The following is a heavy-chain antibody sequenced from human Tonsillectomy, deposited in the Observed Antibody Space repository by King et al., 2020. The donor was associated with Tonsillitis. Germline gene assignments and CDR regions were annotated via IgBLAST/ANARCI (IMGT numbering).Heavy chain of an antibody. CDR1: GYTFTSNG. D-gene: IGHD3-9*01. CDR3: ARVSGGYEILTGFDY. Sequence: QLVQSGGEVKKPGASVKVSCKASGYTFTSNGISWVRQAPGQGLEWMGWISSYNGNTNYAQKFQGRVTMTKDTSTTTAYMELRSLRFDDTAVYYCARVSGGYEILTGFDYWGQGSLVTVSS. CDR2: ISSYNGNT. J-gene: IGHJ4*02. V-gene: IGHV1-18*04.